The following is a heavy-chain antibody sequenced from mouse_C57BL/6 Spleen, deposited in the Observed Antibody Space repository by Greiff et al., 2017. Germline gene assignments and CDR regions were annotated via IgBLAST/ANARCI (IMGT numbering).Heavy chain of an antibody. CDR3: ARAGDYYGSVFDY. D-gene: IGHD1-1*01. V-gene: IGHV1-55*01. Sequence: QVQLQQSGAELVKPGASVKMSCKASGYTFTSYWITWVKQRPGQGLEWIGDLYPGSGSTNYNEKFKSKATLTVDTSSSTAYMQLSSLTSEDSAVYYCARAGDYYGSVFDYWGQGTTLTVSS. CDR1: GYTFTSYW. J-gene: IGHJ2*01. CDR2: LYPGSGST.